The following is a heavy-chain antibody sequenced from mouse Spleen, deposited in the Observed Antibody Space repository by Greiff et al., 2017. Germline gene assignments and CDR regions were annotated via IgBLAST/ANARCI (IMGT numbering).Heavy chain of an antibody. CDR1: GFTFSSYA. CDR2: ISSGGSYT. V-gene: IGHV5-9-1*01. J-gene: IGHJ4*01. CDR3: ARRDYGSSYEAMDY. Sequence: EVMLVESGGGLVKLGGSLKLSCAASGFTFSSYAMSWVRQTPEKRLEWVATISSGGSYTYYPDSVKGRFTISRDNAKNTLYLQMSSLRSEDTAMYYCARRDYGSSYEAMDYWGQGTSVTVSS. D-gene: IGHD1-1*01.